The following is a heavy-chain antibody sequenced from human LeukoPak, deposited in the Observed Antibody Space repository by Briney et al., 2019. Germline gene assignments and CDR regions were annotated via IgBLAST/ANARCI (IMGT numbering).Heavy chain of an antibody. D-gene: IGHD2-2*01. V-gene: IGHV4-38-2*02. CDR2: IYHSGST. CDR1: GYSIRSGYY. J-gene: IGHJ4*02. Sequence: SETLSLTCTVSGYSIRSGYYWGWIRQPPGKGLEWIGSIYHSGSTYYNPSLKSRVTISVDTSKNQFSLKLNSVTAADTAVFYCARFNAGHASAQFDYWGQGTLVTVSS. CDR3: ARFNAGHASAQFDY.